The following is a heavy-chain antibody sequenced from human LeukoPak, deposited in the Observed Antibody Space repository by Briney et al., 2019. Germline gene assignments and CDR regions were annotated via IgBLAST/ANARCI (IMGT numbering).Heavy chain of an antibody. CDR3: ARVSAGVIGMRDVFDI. CDR1: GFTFSSYS. Sequence: GGSLRLSCAASGFTFSSYSMNWVRQAPGKGLEWVSSISSSSSYIYYADSVKGRFTISRDNAKNSLYLQMNSLRAEDTAVYYSARVSAGVIGMRDVFDIWGQGTMVTVSS. CDR2: ISSSSSYI. V-gene: IGHV3-21*01. J-gene: IGHJ3*02. D-gene: IGHD3-16*02.